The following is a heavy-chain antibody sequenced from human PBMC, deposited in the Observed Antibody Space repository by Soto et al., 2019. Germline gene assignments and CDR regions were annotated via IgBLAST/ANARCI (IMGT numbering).Heavy chain of an antibody. D-gene: IGHD1-26*01. Sequence: QVQLQESGPGLVKPSETLSLTCTVSGGSISSYFWSWIRQPPGKGLEWIGYIYYSGSTNYNPSLKRRVTISLDTSKNQFSLKLNSVTAADTAVYYCARECIVGATGDAFDIWGQGTVVTVSS. V-gene: IGHV4-59*01. CDR2: IYYSGST. J-gene: IGHJ3*02. CDR3: ARECIVGATGDAFDI. CDR1: GGSISSYF.